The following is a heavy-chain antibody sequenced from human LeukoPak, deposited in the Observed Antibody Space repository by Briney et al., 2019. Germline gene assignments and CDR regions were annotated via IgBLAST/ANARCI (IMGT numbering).Heavy chain of an antibody. CDR2: ISGSGDNT. Sequence: GGSLRLSCAASGFTFDRYAMSWVRQAPGKGLEWVSAISGSGDNTHYADSVKGRFTISRDNSKNTLYLQMNSLRAEDTAVYYCAKVAYYDIRWGQGTLVTVSS. V-gene: IGHV3-23*01. J-gene: IGHJ4*02. CDR1: GFTFDRYA. CDR3: AKVAYYDIR. D-gene: IGHD3-22*01.